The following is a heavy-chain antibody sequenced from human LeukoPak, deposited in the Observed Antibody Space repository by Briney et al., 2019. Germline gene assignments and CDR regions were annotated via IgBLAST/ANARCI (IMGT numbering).Heavy chain of an antibody. J-gene: IGHJ3*02. CDR2: IYTSGST. Sequence: PSETLSLTCTVSGGSISSYYWSWIRQPAGKGLEWIGRIYTSGSTNYNPSLKSRVTMSVDTSKNQFSLKLSSVTAADTAVYYCARADVLLWFGELKNDAFDIWGRGTMVTVSS. CDR3: ARADVLLWFGELKNDAFDI. D-gene: IGHD3-10*01. CDR1: GGSISSYY. V-gene: IGHV4-4*07.